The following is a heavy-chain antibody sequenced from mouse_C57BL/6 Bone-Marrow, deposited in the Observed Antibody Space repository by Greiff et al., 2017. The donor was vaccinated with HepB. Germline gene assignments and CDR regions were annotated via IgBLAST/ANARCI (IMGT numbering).Heavy chain of an antibody. V-gene: IGHV1-69*01. CDR3: ARGHYGSGDY. J-gene: IGHJ2*01. CDR2: IDPSDSYT. D-gene: IGHD1-1*01. Sequence: QVHVKQPGAELVMPGASVKLSCKASGYTFTSYWMHWVKQRPGQGLEWIGEIDPSDSYTNYNQKFKGKSTLTVDKSSSTAYMQLSSLTSEDSAVYYCARGHYGSGDYWGQGTTLTVSS. CDR1: GYTFTSYW.